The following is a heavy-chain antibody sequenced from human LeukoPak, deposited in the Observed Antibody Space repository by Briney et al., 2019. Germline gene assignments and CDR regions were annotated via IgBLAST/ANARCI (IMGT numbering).Heavy chain of an antibody. D-gene: IGHD3-10*01. CDR2: IRYDGSNK. CDR3: AKDRISPRLLWFGELRGGKDY. V-gene: IGHV3-30*02. Sequence: GGSLRLSCAASGFTFSSYGMHWVRQAPGKGLEWVAFIRYDGSNKYYADSVKGRFTISRDNSKNTLYLQMNSLRAEDTAVYYCAKDRISPRLLWFGELRGGKDYWGQGTLVTVSS. J-gene: IGHJ4*02. CDR1: GFTFSSYG.